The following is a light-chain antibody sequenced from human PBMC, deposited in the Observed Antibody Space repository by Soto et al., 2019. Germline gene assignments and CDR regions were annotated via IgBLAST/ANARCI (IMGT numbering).Light chain of an antibody. J-gene: IGLJ3*02. CDR3: RAWDDTLNGWV. V-gene: IGLV1-44*01. Sequence: QSVLTQPPSASGTPGQTVTISCSGGTSKIGSNTINWYQHLPGMAPKLLIYSNNQRPSGVPDRFSGSKSGTSASLAISRLQSEDEADFYCRAWDDTLNGWVVGGGTKLTVL. CDR2: SNN. CDR1: TSKIGSNT.